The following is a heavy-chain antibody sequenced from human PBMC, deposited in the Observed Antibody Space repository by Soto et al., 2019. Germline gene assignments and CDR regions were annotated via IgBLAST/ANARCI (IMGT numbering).Heavy chain of an antibody. D-gene: IGHD3-22*01. J-gene: IGHJ3*02. CDR3: ASHTYYYDSSGYYDAFDI. CDR2: IYPGDSDT. Sequence: PGESLQISWHCSGYSFTSYCICWVHHMPGKGLEWMGIIYPGDSDTRYSPSFQGQVTISADKSISTAYLQWSSLKASDTAMYYCASHTYYYDSSGYYDAFDIWGQGTMVTVS. CDR1: GYSFTSYC. V-gene: IGHV5-51*07.